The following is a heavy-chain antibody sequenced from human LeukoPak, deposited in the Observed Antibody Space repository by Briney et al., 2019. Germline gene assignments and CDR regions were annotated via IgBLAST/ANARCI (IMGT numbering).Heavy chain of an antibody. Sequence: SGTLSLTCAVSGGSISSSNWWSWVRQPPGKGLEWIGEINHSGSTNYNPSLKSRVTISVDTSKNQFSLKLSSVTAADTAVYYCARVSGQWLVGTFDYWGQGTLVTVSS. D-gene: IGHD6-19*01. J-gene: IGHJ4*02. CDR2: INHSGST. V-gene: IGHV4-4*02. CDR1: GGSISSSNW. CDR3: ARVSGQWLVGTFDY.